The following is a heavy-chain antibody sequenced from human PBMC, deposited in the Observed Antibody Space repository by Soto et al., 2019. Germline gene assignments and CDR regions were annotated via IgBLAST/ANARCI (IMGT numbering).Heavy chain of an antibody. Sequence: PGESLKISCKGSGYSFSSHWIGWVRQMPGKGLEWMGIIYPGDSDTRYSPSFQGQVTISADKSTSTAYLHWSSLKASDTAMYYCASLGYSSSWYWFDPWGQGTLVTVSS. J-gene: IGHJ5*02. CDR1: GYSFSSHW. D-gene: IGHD6-13*01. CDR2: IYPGDSDT. CDR3: ASLGYSSSWYWFDP. V-gene: IGHV5-51*01.